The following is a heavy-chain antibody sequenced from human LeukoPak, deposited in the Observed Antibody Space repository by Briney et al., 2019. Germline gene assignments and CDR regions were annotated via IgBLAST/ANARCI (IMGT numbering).Heavy chain of an antibody. CDR3: AREGGRGTVVADFFDY. D-gene: IGHD6-19*01. V-gene: IGHV3-23*01. CDR1: GFTFSTYS. Sequence: GGSLRLSCAASGFTFSTYSMTWVRQAPGKALEWVSVIAFSGSVTFYADSVKGRFTISRDNSKNTLDLQMNSLRVEDTAVYYCAREGGRGTVVADFFDYWGQGTLVTVSS. J-gene: IGHJ4*02. CDR2: IAFSGSVT.